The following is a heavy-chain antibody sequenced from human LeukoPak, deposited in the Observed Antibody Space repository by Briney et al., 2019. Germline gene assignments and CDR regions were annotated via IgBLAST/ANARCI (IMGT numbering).Heavy chain of an antibody. D-gene: IGHD1-26*01. CDR2: INHSGST. CDR3: AKGGGYFDY. Sequence: SETLSLTCAVYGGSFSGYYWSWIRQPPGKGLEWIGEINHSGSTNYNPSLKSRVTISVDTSKNQVSLRLNSVTAADTVVYYCAKGGGYFDYWGQGTLVTVSS. J-gene: IGHJ4*02. CDR1: GGSFSGYY. V-gene: IGHV4-34*01.